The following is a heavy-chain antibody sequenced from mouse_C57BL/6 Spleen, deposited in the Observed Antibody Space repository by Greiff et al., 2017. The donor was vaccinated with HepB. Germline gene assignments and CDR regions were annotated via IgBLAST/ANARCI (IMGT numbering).Heavy chain of an antibody. Sequence: QVQLQQPGAELVRPGASVKLSCKASGYTFTDYYINWVKQRPGQGLEWIARIYPGSGNTYYNEKFKGKATLTAEKSSSTAYMQLSSLTSEDSAVYFCARGTTVVATPYFDYWGQGTTLTVSS. CDR1: GYTFTDYY. CDR2: IYPGSGNT. J-gene: IGHJ2*01. V-gene: IGHV1-76*01. CDR3: ARGTTVVATPYFDY. D-gene: IGHD1-1*01.